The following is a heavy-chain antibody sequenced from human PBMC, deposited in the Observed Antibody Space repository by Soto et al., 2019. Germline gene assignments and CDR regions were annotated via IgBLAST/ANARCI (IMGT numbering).Heavy chain of an antibody. V-gene: IGHV4-31*03. CDR1: GGSISSGGYY. Sequence: SETLSLTCTVSGGSISSGGYYWSWIRQHPGKGLEWIGYIYYSGSTYYNPSLKSRVTISVDTSKNQFSLKLSSVTAADTAVYYCARAVPPGIQLWSRYYYGMDVWGQGTTVTVAS. D-gene: IGHD5-18*01. CDR3: ARAVPPGIQLWSRYYYGMDV. CDR2: IYYSGST. J-gene: IGHJ6*02.